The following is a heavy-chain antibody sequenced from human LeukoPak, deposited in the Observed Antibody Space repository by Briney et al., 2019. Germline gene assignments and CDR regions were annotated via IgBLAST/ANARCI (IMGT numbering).Heavy chain of an antibody. CDR1: GFTFASYS. Sequence: PGGSLRLSCAASGFTFASYSMNWVRQAPGEGLEWVSSISGDSTYIYNAGSVKGRFTISRDNAQASLYLQMISLRADDTAVYYCARVSGRLERQSDLDYWGQGTLVIVSS. V-gene: IGHV3-21*01. CDR2: ISGDSTYI. J-gene: IGHJ4*02. CDR3: ARVSGRLERQSDLDY. D-gene: IGHD1-1*01.